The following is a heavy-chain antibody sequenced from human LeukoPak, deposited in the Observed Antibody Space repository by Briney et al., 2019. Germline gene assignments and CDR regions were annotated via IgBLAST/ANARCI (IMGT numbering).Heavy chain of an antibody. V-gene: IGHV3-23*01. Sequence: GGSLRLSCAASGFTVSNNYMRWVRQAPGKGLEWVSAMSGSGGMTYSADSVKGRFTISRDNSKDTLYLQMNSLRVEDTAIYYCAKGPFFYYDASGYNYFDSWGQGTLVTVSS. CDR3: AKGPFFYYDASGYNYFDS. CDR1: GFTVSNNY. J-gene: IGHJ4*02. CDR2: MSGSGGMT. D-gene: IGHD3-22*01.